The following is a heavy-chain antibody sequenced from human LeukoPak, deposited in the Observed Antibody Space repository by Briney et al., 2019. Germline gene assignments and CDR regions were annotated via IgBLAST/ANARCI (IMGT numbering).Heavy chain of an antibody. CDR3: TRIRFLEWFLDN. D-gene: IGHD3-3*01. CDR2: IKSKTDGGTT. V-gene: IGHV3-15*01. J-gene: IGHJ4*02. Sequence: GGSLRLSCAASGFTFSNAWMSWVRQAPGKGLEWVGRIKSKTDGGTTDYAAPVKGRFTISRDDSKNTLYLQMNSRQTADTAVYCATRIRFLEWFLDNWGEGTPGTVSS. CDR1: GFTFSNAW.